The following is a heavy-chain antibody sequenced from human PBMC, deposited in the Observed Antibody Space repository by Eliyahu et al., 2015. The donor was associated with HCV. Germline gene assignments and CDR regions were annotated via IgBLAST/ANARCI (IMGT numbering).Heavy chain of an antibody. V-gene: IGHV3-33*01. D-gene: IGHD2-2*02. Sequence: QVQLVESGGGVVQPGRSLRLSCAASGFXFSSXGXXWVRRAPGKGLEGVAVIWYDGSNKYYADSVKDRFTISRDNSKNTLYLQMNSLRAEDTAVYYCARDAALGYCSSASCYMGRDAFDIWGQGTMVTVSS. J-gene: IGHJ3*02. CDR2: IWYDGSNK. CDR1: GFXFSSXG. CDR3: ARDAALGYCSSASCYMGRDAFDI.